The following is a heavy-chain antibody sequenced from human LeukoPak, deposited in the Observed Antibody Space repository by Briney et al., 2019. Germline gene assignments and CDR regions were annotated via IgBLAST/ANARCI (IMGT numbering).Heavy chain of an antibody. Sequence: SETLSLTCTVSGGSISSYYWSWIRQPPGKGLEWIGYIYYSGSTNYNPSLKSRVTISVNTSKNQFSLKLSSVTAADTAVYYCARHFTRDNDYGDEDAFDIWGQGTMVTVSS. J-gene: IGHJ3*02. D-gene: IGHD4-17*01. CDR2: IYYSGST. CDR3: ARHFTRDNDYGDEDAFDI. CDR1: GGSISSYY. V-gene: IGHV4-59*08.